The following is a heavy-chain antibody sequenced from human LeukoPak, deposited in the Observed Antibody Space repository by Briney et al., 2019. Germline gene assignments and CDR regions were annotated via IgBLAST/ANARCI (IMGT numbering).Heavy chain of an antibody. CDR2: INSDGSST. CDR3: ARDRRFGELLLDY. Sequence: GGSLRLSCVVSGFTFKTYSMNWVRQAPGKGLEWVSRINSDGSSTSYADSVKGRFTISRDNAKNTLYLQMNSLRAEDTAVYYCARDRRFGELLLDYWGQGTLVTVSS. J-gene: IGHJ4*02. D-gene: IGHD3-10*01. CDR1: GFTFKTYS. V-gene: IGHV3-74*01.